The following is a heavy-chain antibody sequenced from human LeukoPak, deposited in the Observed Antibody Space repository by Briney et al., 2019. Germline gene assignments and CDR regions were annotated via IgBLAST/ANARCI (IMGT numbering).Heavy chain of an antibody. Sequence: TGGSLRLSCAASGFTFSSYGMHWVRQAPGKGLERVAVISYDGSNKYYADSVKGRFTISRDNSKNTLYLQMNSLRAEDTAVYYCAKSATRGWPVPFDYWGQGTLVTVSS. J-gene: IGHJ4*02. D-gene: IGHD6-19*01. CDR2: ISYDGSNK. CDR3: AKSATRGWPVPFDY. CDR1: GFTFSSYG. V-gene: IGHV3-30*18.